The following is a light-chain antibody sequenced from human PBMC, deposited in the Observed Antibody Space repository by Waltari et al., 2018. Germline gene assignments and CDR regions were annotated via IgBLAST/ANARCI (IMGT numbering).Light chain of an antibody. J-gene: IGKJ3*01. V-gene: IGKV3-15*01. CDR2: AAS. Sequence: EIEMTQFPATLSLTPGERATLSCRASHSLASNVAWYQQHPGQAPRLLIFAASTRATGCPARFSGSGSGTEFTLTISSLQSEDFAVYYCHQYLKWPFTFGPGTKVDIK. CDR3: HQYLKWPFT. CDR1: HSLASN.